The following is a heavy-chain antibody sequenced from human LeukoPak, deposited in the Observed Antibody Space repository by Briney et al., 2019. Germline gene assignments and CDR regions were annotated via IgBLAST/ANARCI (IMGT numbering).Heavy chain of an antibody. D-gene: IGHD3-22*01. CDR2: IYYSGST. CDR3: ARVAVTHKKGWVGYYYDSSGSDDAFDI. CDR1: GGSVSSGSYY. V-gene: IGHV4-61*01. Sequence: PSETLSLTCTVSGGSVSSGSYYWSWIRQPPGKGLEWIGYIYYSGSTNYNPSLKSRVTISVDTSKNQFSLKLSSVTAADTAVYYCARVAVTHKKGWVGYYYDSSGSDDAFDIWGQGTMVTVSS. J-gene: IGHJ3*02.